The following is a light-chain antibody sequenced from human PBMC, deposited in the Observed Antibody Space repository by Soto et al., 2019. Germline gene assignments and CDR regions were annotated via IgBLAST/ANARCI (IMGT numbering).Light chain of an antibody. Sequence: EFVLTQSPGTLSLSPGERATLSCRASESVSSSYLAWYQQKPGQAPRLLIYAASSRASGIPDRFSGSGSGTDFTLTISRLVPEDFAVYYCQPFRTFGQGTKVEIK. CDR1: ESVSSSY. CDR3: QPFRT. J-gene: IGKJ1*01. V-gene: IGKV3-20*01. CDR2: AAS.